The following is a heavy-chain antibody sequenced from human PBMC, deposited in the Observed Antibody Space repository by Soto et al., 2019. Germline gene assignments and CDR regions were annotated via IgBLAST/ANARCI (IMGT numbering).Heavy chain of an antibody. CDR3: AREGASGSHIGY. Sequence: QVQLVQSGAEVKKPGSSVKVSCTASAGTFSSYAISWVRHAPGQGLEWMGGIIPIFGTANYAQKLQGRVTITADESTSTAYMELSRLRSEDTAVYYCAREGASGSHIGYWGQGTLVTVS. CDR1: AGTFSSYA. V-gene: IGHV1-69*01. D-gene: IGHD3-22*01. CDR2: IIPIFGTA. J-gene: IGHJ4*02.